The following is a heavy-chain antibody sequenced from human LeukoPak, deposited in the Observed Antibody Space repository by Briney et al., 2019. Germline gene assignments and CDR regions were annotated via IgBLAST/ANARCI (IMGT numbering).Heavy chain of an antibody. CDR3: AKDRRRDDVLTGSFSD. J-gene: IGHJ4*02. CDR1: GFTFSSYE. D-gene: IGHD3-9*01. V-gene: IGHV3-48*03. Sequence: GGSLRLSCAASGFTFSSYEMNWVRQAPGKGLEWVSYISSSGSTIYYADFVKGRFTISRDNSKNTLYLQMNSLRAEDTAVYNCAKDRRRDDVLTGSFSDWGQGTLVTVSS. CDR2: ISSSGSTI.